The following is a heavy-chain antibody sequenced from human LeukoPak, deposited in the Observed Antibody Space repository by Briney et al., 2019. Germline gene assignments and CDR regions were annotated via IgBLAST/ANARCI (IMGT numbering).Heavy chain of an antibody. V-gene: IGHV1-2*02. CDR3: ARGRSSYYDILTGYSPDAFDI. CDR1: GYTFTGYY. Sequence: GSVKVSCKASGYTFTGYYMHWVRQAPGQGLEWMGWINPNSGGTNYAQKFQGRVTMTRDTSISTAYMELSRLRSDDTAVYYCARGRSSYYDILTGYSPDAFDIWGQGTMVTVSS. D-gene: IGHD3-9*01. J-gene: IGHJ3*02. CDR2: INPNSGGT.